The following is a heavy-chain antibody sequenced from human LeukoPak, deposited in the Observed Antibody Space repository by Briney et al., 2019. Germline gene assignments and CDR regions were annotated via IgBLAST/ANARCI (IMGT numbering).Heavy chain of an antibody. CDR3: AKLGNGDFC. D-gene: IGHD2-21*02. V-gene: IGHV3-23*01. CDR1: GFTFSSYG. J-gene: IGHJ4*02. CDR2: IGGSGVTT. Sequence: GGSLRLSCAASGFTFSSYGMSWVRQAPGKGLEWVSSIGGSGVTTYYADSVKGRFTISRDNSKSTLYLQLNSLRAEDTAVYYCAKLGNGDFCWGQGTLVTVSS.